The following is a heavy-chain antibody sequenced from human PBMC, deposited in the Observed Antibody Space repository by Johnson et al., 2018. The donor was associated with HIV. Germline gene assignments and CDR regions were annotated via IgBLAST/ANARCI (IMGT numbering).Heavy chain of an antibody. V-gene: IGHV3-30*03. CDR2: ISYDGSNK. J-gene: IGHJ3*02. CDR3: ARVVQQLVREDAFDI. CDR1: RFTFSSYG. D-gene: IGHD6-13*01. Sequence: VQLVESGGDLAQPGRSLRLSCAASRFTFSSYGMHWVRQAPGKGLEWVAVISYDGSNKYYADSVKGRFTISRHDSKNTMYLQMNSLRAEDTAVYYCARVVQQLVREDAFDIWGQGTMVTVSS.